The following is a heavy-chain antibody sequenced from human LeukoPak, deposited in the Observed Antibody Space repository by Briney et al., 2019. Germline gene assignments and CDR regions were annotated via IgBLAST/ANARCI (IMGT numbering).Heavy chain of an antibody. Sequence: PGGSLRLSCVASGFTFSSYAMHWVRQAPGRGLEWVAFIQNDGSNKYYGDAVQGRFTISRDNSKNTVYLQMNNLRGDDTAEYYCAKDSGDGTTYGYYCLDYWGQGTLVTVSS. V-gene: IGHV3-30*04. CDR3: AKDSGDGTTYGYYCLDY. J-gene: IGHJ4*02. CDR2: IQNDGSNK. CDR1: GFTFSSYA. D-gene: IGHD1-14*01.